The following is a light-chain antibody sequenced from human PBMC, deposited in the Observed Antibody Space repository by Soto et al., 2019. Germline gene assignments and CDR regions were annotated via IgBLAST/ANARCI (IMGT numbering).Light chain of an antibody. CDR1: SSDVGGYNY. CDR3: SAYAGSSTWV. Sequence: QSAPTQPPSASGSPGQSVTFSCTGTSSDVGGYNYVSWYQQYPGKAPKLMIYEVYKRHSGVPDRFSGFKSGNTASLTVSGLQPEDEADYYCSAYAGSSTWVFGGGTQLTVL. V-gene: IGLV2-8*01. CDR2: EVY. J-gene: IGLJ2*01.